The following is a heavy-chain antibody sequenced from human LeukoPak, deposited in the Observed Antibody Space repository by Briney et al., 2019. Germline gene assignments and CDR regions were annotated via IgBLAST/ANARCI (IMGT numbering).Heavy chain of an antibody. V-gene: IGHV4-34*01. Sequence: SETLSLTCTVSGGSISSYFWSWIRQPAGKGLEWIGEINHSGSTNYNPSLKSRVTISVDTSRNQISLKLSSVTAADTAIYYCVRFGVNYDMDVWGQGTTVTVFS. J-gene: IGHJ6*02. CDR1: GGSISSYF. D-gene: IGHD3-16*01. CDR2: INHSGST. CDR3: VRFGVNYDMDV.